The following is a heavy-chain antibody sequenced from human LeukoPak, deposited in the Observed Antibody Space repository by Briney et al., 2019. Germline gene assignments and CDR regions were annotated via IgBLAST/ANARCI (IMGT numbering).Heavy chain of an antibody. CDR3: ARLALSSSVDY. J-gene: IGHJ4*02. CDR2: IYYSGST. CDR1: GGSFSGYY. Sequence: SETLSLTCAVYGGSFSGYYWSWIRQPPGKGLEWIGSIYYSGSTYYNPSLKSRVTISVDTSKNQFSLKLSSVTAADTAVYYCARLALSSSVDYWGQGTLVTVSS. D-gene: IGHD6-6*01. V-gene: IGHV4-34*01.